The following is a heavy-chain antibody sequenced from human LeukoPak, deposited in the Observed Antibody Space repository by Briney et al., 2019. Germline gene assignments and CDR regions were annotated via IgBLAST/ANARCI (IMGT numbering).Heavy chain of an antibody. V-gene: IGHV3-23*01. CDR1: GFTFSRFS. J-gene: IGHJ4*02. Sequence: GGSLRLSCAASGFTFSRFSMTWVRQAPGEGLEWVSAIVSSGATTYYADSVKGRFSISRDNSKNTVFLQMNSLRAEDTAVYYCTTAVTGRFEDWGQGALVTVSS. CDR2: IVSSGATT. CDR3: TTAVTGRFED. D-gene: IGHD6-19*01.